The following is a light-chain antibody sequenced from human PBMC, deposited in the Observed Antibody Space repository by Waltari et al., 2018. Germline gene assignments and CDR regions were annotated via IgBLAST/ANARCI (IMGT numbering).Light chain of an antibody. CDR3: QSYDSSLSGVL. J-gene: IGLJ3*02. CDR1: NSNIGARHD. V-gene: IGLV1-40*01. Sequence: QSVLTQPPSVSGAPGQMVTISCTWSNSNIGARHDVHWYQQVPGEAPRLLIYRDNNRPSGVPDRFSGSKSGTSASLAITGLQPEDEAHYYCQSYDSSLSGVLFGGGTKLTVL. CDR2: RDN.